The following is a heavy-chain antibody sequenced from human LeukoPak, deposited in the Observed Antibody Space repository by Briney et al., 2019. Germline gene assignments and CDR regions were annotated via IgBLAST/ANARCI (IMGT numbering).Heavy chain of an antibody. CDR1: GFTFSSYA. J-gene: IGHJ6*02. Sequence: PGGSLRLSCAASGFTFSSYAMHWVRQAPGKGLEWVAAISHDGSNNYYADSVKGRFTISRDNSKNTLYLQMNSLRAEDTAVYYCAKATYYYDNSGYYSYYYGMDVWGQGTRSPSR. CDR2: ISHDGSNN. CDR3: AKATYYYDNSGYYSYYYGMDV. D-gene: IGHD3-22*01. V-gene: IGHV3-30-3*01.